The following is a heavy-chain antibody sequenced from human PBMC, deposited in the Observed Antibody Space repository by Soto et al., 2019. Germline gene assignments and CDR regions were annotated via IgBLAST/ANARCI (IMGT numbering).Heavy chain of an antibody. J-gene: IGHJ4*02. V-gene: IGHV1-18*04. Sequence: ASVKVSCKASGYTFTSYGISWVRQAPGQGLDWMGWISPYNGNTNYAQNLQGRVTMTRDMSITTVYMELNNLSPDDTAVYYCGRGRSGQIVVFYWGQGTPVTVSS. D-gene: IGHD1-26*01. CDR1: GYTFTSYG. CDR2: ISPYNGNT. CDR3: GRGRSGQIVVFY.